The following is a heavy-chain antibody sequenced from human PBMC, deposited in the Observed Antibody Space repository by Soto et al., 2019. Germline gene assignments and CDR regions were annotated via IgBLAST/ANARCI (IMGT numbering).Heavy chain of an antibody. D-gene: IGHD3-3*02. V-gene: IGHV3-30*18. CDR2: ISYDGSNK. CDR3: AKYPLSRGGSVVSFFNAEYFQH. Sequence: PGGSLRLSCAASGFTFSSYGMHWVRQAPGKGLEWVAVISYDGSNKYYADSVKGRFTISRDNSKNTLYLQMNSLRAEDTAVYYCAKYPLSRGGSVVSFFNAEYFQHWGQGTLVTSPQ. J-gene: IGHJ1*01. CDR1: GFTFSSYG.